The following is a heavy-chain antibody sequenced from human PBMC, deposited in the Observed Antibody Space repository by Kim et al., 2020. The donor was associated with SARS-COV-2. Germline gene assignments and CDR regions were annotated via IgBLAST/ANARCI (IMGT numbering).Heavy chain of an antibody. CDR3: ARRNTVTTRTLDY. Sequence: ASVKVSCKASGYTFTSFDINWVRQATGQGLEWVGWMNPNSGNTGSAQKVQGRLTMSRNTSITTAYMELSSLRSEDTAVYYCARRNTVTTRTLDYWGQGTL. CDR1: GYTFTSFD. D-gene: IGHD4-17*01. V-gene: IGHV1-8*01. J-gene: IGHJ4*02. CDR2: MNPNSGNT.